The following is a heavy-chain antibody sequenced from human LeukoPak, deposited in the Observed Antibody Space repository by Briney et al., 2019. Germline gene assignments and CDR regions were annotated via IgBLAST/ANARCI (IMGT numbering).Heavy chain of an antibody. CDR1: SGSISSSNYY. CDR2: IFNNENT. D-gene: IGHD3-22*01. Sequence: SETLSLTCIVSSGSISSSNYYWSWIRQPPGKGLEWIGYIFNNENTYYNPSLKSRVTMSVDTSKNQLSLKLSSVTAADTAVYYCASLRSSYYSLDYWGQGTLVTVSS. CDR3: ASLRSSYYSLDY. J-gene: IGHJ4*02. V-gene: IGHV4-30-4*01.